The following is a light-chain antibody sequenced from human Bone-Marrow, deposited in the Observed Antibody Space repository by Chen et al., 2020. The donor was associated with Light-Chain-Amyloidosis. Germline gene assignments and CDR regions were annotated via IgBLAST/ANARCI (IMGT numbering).Light chain of an antibody. Sequence: SYVLTQPSSVSVAPGQTATIACGGNNIGSTSVHWYQQTPGQAPLLVVYDDSDRPSGIPERLSGSNSGNTAPLRISRVKAGDEADDYCQVWDRSSDRPVFGGGTKLTVL. CDR3: QVWDRSSDRPV. J-gene: IGLJ3*02. CDR2: DDS. V-gene: IGLV3-21*02. CDR1: NIGSTS.